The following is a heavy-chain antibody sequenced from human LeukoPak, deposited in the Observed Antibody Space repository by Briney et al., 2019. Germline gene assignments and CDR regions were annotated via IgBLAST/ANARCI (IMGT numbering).Heavy chain of an antibody. J-gene: IGHJ5*02. V-gene: IGHV3-23*01. CDR1: GFTFNSYA. CDR3: AKDGIDSGDPNGFDP. CDR2: ISGSGGST. D-gene: IGHD3-10*01. Sequence: GGSLRLSCAASGFTFNSYATSWVRQAAGKGLEWVSSISGSGGSTYYADSVKGRFTVSRDSSKNMLYLQMNTLRAEDTAIYYCAKDGIDSGDPNGFDPWGQGTLVTVSS.